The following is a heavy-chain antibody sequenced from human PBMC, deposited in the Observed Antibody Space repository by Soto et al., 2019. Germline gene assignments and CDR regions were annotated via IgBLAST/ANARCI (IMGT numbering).Heavy chain of an antibody. V-gene: IGHV4-34*01. CDR1: DGSFTDCY. D-gene: IGHD6-19*01. Sequence: SETLSITGVVDDGSFTDCYWSWIPQSPGKGLEWIGEINHSGSTNYNPSLKSRVTISVDTSKNQFSLKLSSVTAADTAVYYCARWGSGWYYFDYWGQGTLVTVSS. J-gene: IGHJ4*02. CDR2: INHSGST. CDR3: ARWGSGWYYFDY.